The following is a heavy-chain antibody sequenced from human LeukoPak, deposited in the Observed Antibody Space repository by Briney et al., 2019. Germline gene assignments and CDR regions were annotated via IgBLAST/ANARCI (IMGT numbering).Heavy chain of an antibody. CDR2: INPNSGGT. J-gene: IGHJ5*02. D-gene: IGHD4-17*01. CDR3: VRRGTFYGIDT. Sequence: ASVKVSCKASGYTFTGYYMHWVRQAPGQGLEWMGWINPNSGGTNYAQKFQGRVTMTRDTSISTAYMELSRLRSDDSAVSYCVRRGTFYGIDTWGQGTLVTVSS. CDR1: GYTFTGYY. V-gene: IGHV1-2*02.